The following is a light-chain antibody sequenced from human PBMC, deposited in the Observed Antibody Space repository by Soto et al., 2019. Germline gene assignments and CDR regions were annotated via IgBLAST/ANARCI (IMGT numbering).Light chain of an antibody. J-gene: IGKJ2*01. V-gene: IGKV3-20*01. Sequence: EIVLTQSPGTLSLSPGERATLSCMASQSVSSSYLAWYQQKPGQAPRLLIYCASSRATGIPDRFSGSGSGTDFTLTLSSLEHEDFAVYYCQQYGSCVTFGQGTKLES. CDR3: QQYGSCVT. CDR2: CAS. CDR1: QSVSSSY.